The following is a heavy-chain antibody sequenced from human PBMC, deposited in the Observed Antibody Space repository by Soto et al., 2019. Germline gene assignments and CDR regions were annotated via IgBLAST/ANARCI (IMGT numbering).Heavy chain of an antibody. CDR2: IVKDGSNQ. CDR3: VREDDRPDNGLDL. J-gene: IGHJ3*01. V-gene: IGHV3-33*04. D-gene: IGHD2-8*01. CDR1: GFTFNKYG. Sequence: QVQLVESGGDVVQPGRSLRLSCAASGFTFNKYGMHWVRQAPGKGLEWLAVIVKDGSNQQYGDSAKGRFTISRDNSKNTVYLQINSLRVEDAVVYYCVREDDRPDNGLDLWGQGTMVTVSS.